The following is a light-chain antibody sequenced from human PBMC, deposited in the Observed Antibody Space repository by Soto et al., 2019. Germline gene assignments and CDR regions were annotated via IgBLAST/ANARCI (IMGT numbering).Light chain of an antibody. CDR2: WAS. Sequence: DIVMTQSPDSLSVSLGERATINCKSSQSVFSSSSNKNFLAWYQQKPRQPPKLLIYWASTRESGVPDRFSGSGSGTDFTLTISSLQAEDVAVYYCQQYYATPLTFGGGTKVEIK. CDR3: QQYYATPLT. J-gene: IGKJ4*01. V-gene: IGKV4-1*01. CDR1: QSVFSSSSNKNF.